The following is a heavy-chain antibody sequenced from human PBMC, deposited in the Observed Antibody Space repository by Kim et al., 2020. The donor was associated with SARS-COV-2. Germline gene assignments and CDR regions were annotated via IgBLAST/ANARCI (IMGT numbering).Heavy chain of an antibody. CDR1: GFTFSSYS. J-gene: IGHJ4*02. Sequence: GGSLRLSCAASGFTFSSYSMNWVRQAPGKGLEWVSSISSSSSYIYYADSVKGRFTISRDNAKNSLYLQMNSLRAEDTAVYYCARDEGAYSSSSSFDYWGQGTLVTVSS. V-gene: IGHV3-21*01. CDR3: ARDEGAYSSSSSFDY. CDR2: ISSSSSYI. D-gene: IGHD6-6*01.